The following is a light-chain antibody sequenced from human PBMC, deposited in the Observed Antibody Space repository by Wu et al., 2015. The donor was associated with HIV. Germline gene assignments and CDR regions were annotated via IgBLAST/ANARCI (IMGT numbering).Light chain of an antibody. CDR1: QSISSY. Sequence: DIQMTQSPVSLSASVGDRVTLTCRATQSISSYLNWYQQTPGKAPKLLIYAASTLQSGASSRFSASGSETDFTLTINSLQPEDSAIYYCQQSYRTPPTFGQGTKVEIK. CDR2: AAS. CDR3: QQSYRTPPT. V-gene: IGKV1-39*01. J-gene: IGKJ1*01.